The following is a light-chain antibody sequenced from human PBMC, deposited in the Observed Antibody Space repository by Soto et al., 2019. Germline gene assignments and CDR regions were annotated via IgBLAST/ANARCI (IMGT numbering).Light chain of an antibody. Sequence: QSALTQPPSASGSPGQSVTISCTGTSSDVGGYIFVSWYQQHPGKVLKLIIYDVNKRPSGVPDRFSGSKYGNTASLTVSGLQAEDEGDYYCVSFAGGTYVFGTGTKVTVL. V-gene: IGLV2-8*01. CDR2: DVN. CDR3: VSFAGGTYV. J-gene: IGLJ1*01. CDR1: SSDVGGYIF.